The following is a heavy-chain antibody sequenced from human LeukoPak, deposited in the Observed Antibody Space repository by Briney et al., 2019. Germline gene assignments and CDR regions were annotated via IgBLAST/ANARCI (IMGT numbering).Heavy chain of an antibody. CDR2: ISYDGSNK. D-gene: IGHD5-12*01. CDR1: GFTFSIYG. J-gene: IGHJ6*02. V-gene: IGHV3-30*18. Sequence: PGGSLRLSCAASGFTFSIYGMHWVRQAPGKGLEGVAVISYDGSNKYYADSVKGRFTISRDNSKNTLYLQMNSLRGEDTAVYYCAKLVATLGPYYYYGMDVWGQGTTVTVSS. CDR3: AKLVATLGPYYYYGMDV.